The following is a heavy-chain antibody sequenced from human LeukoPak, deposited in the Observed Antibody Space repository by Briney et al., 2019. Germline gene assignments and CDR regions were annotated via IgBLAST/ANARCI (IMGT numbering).Heavy chain of an antibody. CDR2: ISSSSSCI. J-gene: IGHJ4*02. D-gene: IGHD6-13*01. Sequence: GGSLRLSCAASGFTFSSYSMNWVRQAPGKGLEWVSSISSSSSCIYYADSVKGRFTISRDNAKNSLYLQLNSLKTEDTAVYYCVRVVTTSSGWYHFDNWGQGTLVTVSS. CDR3: VRVVTTSSGWYHFDN. V-gene: IGHV3-21*04. CDR1: GFTFSSYS.